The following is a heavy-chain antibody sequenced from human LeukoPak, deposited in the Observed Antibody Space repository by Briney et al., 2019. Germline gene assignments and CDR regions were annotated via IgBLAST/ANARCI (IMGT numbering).Heavy chain of an antibody. J-gene: IGHJ4*02. CDR3: ASSWIADTSMVV. CDR1: GGSISSYY. V-gene: IGHV4-59*12. CDR2: IYYSGST. Sequence: SETLSLTCTVSGGSISSYYWSWIRQPPGKGLEWIGYIYYSGSTNYNPSLKSRVTISVDTSKNQFSLKLSSVTAEDTAVYYCASSWIADTSMVVWGQGTRVTVSA. D-gene: IGHD5-18*01.